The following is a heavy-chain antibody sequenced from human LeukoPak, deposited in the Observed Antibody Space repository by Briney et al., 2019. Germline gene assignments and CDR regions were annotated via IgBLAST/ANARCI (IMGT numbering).Heavy chain of an antibody. CDR2: IIPIFGTA. Sequence: ASVKVSCKASGGTFSSYAISWVRQAPGQGLEWMGGIIPIFGTANYAQKFQGRVTITTDESTSTAYMELSSLRSEDTAVYYCARVVQIDWDNWFDPWGQGTLVTVSS. CDR1: GGTFSSYA. V-gene: IGHV1-69*05. D-gene: IGHD1-1*01. CDR3: ARVVQIDWDNWFDP. J-gene: IGHJ5*02.